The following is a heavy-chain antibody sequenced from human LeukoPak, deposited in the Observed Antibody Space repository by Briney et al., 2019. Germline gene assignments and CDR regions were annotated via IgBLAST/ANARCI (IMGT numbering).Heavy chain of an antibody. Sequence: SETLSPTCTVSGGSISSYYWSWIRQPAGKGLEWIGRIYTSGSTNYNPSLKSRVTMSVDTSKNQFSLKLSSVTAADTAVYYCARDDYDFWSGYGLDVWGKGTTVTVSS. CDR1: GGSISSYY. CDR3: ARDDYDFWSGYGLDV. D-gene: IGHD3-3*01. J-gene: IGHJ6*04. CDR2: IYTSGST. V-gene: IGHV4-4*07.